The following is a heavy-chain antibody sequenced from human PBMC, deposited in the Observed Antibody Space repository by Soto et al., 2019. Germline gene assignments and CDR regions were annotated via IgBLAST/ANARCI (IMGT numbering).Heavy chain of an antibody. CDR2: IGGRGNSA. V-gene: IGHV3-23*01. CDR3: VREGRGSFDF. Sequence: GGSLRLSCAASGFIFTNYAMNWVRQAPGKGLEWVSVIGGRGNSAYYADSVQGRFTISRDNSKDTLSLQMSSLTADDTAIYYCVREGRGSFDFWGRGTMVTVSS. D-gene: IGHD5-12*01. J-gene: IGHJ3*01. CDR1: GFIFTNYA.